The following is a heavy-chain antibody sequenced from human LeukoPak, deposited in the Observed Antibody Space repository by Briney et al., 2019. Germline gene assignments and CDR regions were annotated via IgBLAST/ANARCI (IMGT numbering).Heavy chain of an antibody. V-gene: IGHV3-23*01. CDR3: AKLGEGAGFGELLGFALNFDY. J-gene: IGHJ4*02. CDR1: GFTFSSYE. D-gene: IGHD3-10*01. CDR2: ISGSGGST. Sequence: GGSLRLSCAASGFTFSSYEMNWVRQAPGKGLEWVSAISGSGGSTYYADSVKGRFTISRDNSKNTLYLQMNSLRAEDTAVYYCAKLGEGAGFGELLGFALNFDYWGQGTLVTVSS.